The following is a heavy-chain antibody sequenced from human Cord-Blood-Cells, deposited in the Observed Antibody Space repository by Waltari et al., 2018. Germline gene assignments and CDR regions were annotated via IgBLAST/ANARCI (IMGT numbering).Heavy chain of an antibody. CDR3: ASKYGATVNWFDP. Sequence: QVQLQQWGAGLLKPSETLFLTCAVYGGSFSGYYWSWIRQPPGKGLEWIGEINHSGSTNYNPSLKSRVTISVDTSKNQFSLKLSSVTAADTAVYYCASKYGATVNWFDPWGQGTLVTVSS. D-gene: IGHD4-4*01. CDR2: INHSGST. J-gene: IGHJ5*02. CDR1: GGSFSGYY. V-gene: IGHV4-34*01.